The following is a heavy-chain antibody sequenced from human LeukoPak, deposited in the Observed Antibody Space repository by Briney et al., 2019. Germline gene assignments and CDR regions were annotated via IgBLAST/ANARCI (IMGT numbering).Heavy chain of an antibody. CDR1: GFTFSNAW. J-gene: IGHJ3*02. Sequence: KAGGSLRLSCAASGFTFSNAWMSWVRQAPGKGLEWVGRIKSKTDGGTTDYAAPVKGRFTISRDDSKNTLYLQMNSLKTEDTAVYYCTTDQFPYYYGSGDFSDAFDIWGQGTMVTVSS. CDR3: TTDQFPYYYGSGDFSDAFDI. D-gene: IGHD3-10*01. CDR2: IKSKTDGGTT. V-gene: IGHV3-15*01.